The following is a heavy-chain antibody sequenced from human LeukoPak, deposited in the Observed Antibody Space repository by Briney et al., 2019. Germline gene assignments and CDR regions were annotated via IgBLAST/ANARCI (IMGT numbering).Heavy chain of an antibody. J-gene: IGHJ6*03. CDR1: GYTFTSYG. Sequence: ASVKVSCKASGYTFTSYGISWVRQAPGQGLEWMGWISGSNANTKYAQKLQGRVTMTTDTSTTTAYMELKSLRSDDTAVYYCAIIAVTVRYPYYMDVWGKGTTVTVSS. CDR3: AIIAVTVRYPYYMDV. V-gene: IGHV1-18*01. D-gene: IGHD6-19*01. CDR2: ISGSNANT.